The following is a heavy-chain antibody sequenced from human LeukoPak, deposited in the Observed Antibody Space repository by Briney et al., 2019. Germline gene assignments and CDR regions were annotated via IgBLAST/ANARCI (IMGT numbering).Heavy chain of an antibody. V-gene: IGHV4-4*07. CDR3: ASGYELNWFDP. J-gene: IGHJ5*02. D-gene: IGHD5-12*01. Sequence: SETLSLTCTVSGGSISSYYWSWIRQPAGKGLEWIGRIYTSGSTYYNPSLKSRVTISVDTSKNKFSLKLSSVTAADTAVYYCASGYELNWFDPWGQGTLVTVSS. CDR1: GGSISSYY. CDR2: IYTSGST.